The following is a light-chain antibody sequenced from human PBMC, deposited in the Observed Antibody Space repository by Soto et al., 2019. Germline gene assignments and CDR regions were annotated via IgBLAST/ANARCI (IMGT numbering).Light chain of an antibody. Sequence: QSVLTPPASVSGSPGQSITISCTGTSSDVGRYDYVSWYQQHPGKAPKLMIYDVSNRPSGLSNRFSGSKSGNTASLTISGLQAEDEADYYCSSYTGSSTPYVFGTGTKLTVL. CDR2: DVS. CDR3: SSYTGSSTPYV. V-gene: IGLV2-14*01. CDR1: SSDVGRYDY. J-gene: IGLJ1*01.